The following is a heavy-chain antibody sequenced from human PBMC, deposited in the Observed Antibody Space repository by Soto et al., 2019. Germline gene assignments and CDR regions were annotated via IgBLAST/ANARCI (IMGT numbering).Heavy chain of an antibody. D-gene: IGHD3-16*01. CDR3: ARDPIRGGVPYFFDF. J-gene: IGHJ4*02. V-gene: IGHV1-2*02. Sequence: ASVKVSCKASGYTFTDYFVHWVRLAPGQGLEWMGWVNPDTGVATFPQKFQGRVTVTRDASINTDYMELTYLTSEDTGIYYCARDPIRGGVPYFFDFWGRGTQVTVSS. CDR1: GYTFTDYF. CDR2: VNPDTGVA.